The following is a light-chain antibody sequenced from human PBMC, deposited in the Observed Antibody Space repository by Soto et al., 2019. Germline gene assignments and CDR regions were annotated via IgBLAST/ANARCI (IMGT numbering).Light chain of an antibody. CDR2: GAS. J-gene: IGKJ1*01. Sequence: EIVLTQSPGTLSLSPGERPTLSCRASQSVSNNYLAWYQQKPGQAPRLLIYGASNRATGIPDRFSGSGSGTDFTLTISRLEPEDFAVDYCQQYGSSGTFGQVTKVEIK. CDR3: QQYGSSGT. V-gene: IGKV3-20*01. CDR1: QSVSNNY.